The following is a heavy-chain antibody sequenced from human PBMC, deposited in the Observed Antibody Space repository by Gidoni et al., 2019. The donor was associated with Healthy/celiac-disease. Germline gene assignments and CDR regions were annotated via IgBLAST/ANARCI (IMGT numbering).Heavy chain of an antibody. CDR1: GFTFSSYE. V-gene: IGHV3-48*03. D-gene: IGHD3-3*01. CDR2: ISSSGSTI. J-gene: IGHJ4*02. CDR3: ARDKAYYDFWSGYLQTRAEFDY. Sequence: EVQLVESGGGLVQPGGSLRLSCAASGFTFSSYEMNWVRQAPGKGLEWVSYISSSGSTIYYADSVKGRFTISRDNAKNSLYLQMNSLRAEDTAVYYCARDKAYYDFWSGYLQTRAEFDYWGQGTLVTVSS.